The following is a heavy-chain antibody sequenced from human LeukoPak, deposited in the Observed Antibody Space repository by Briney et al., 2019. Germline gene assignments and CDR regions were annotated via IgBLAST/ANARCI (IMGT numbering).Heavy chain of an antibody. Sequence: GGSLRLSCGASGFIFNNAWMTWVRQASGKGPEWVGRIKSNPDGGTADYAAPVKGRFTISRDDSRNTLYLQLSSLKTEDTAVYYCTTLSYDVHYWGQGTLVTVSS. J-gene: IGHJ4*02. CDR3: TTLSYDVHY. D-gene: IGHD3-3*01. CDR1: GFIFNNAW. CDR2: IKSNPDGGTA. V-gene: IGHV3-15*05.